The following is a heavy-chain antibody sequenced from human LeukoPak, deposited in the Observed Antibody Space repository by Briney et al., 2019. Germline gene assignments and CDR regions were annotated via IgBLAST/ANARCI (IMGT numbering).Heavy chain of an antibody. CDR3: AKDIEVAITGHYFDL. V-gene: IGHV3-23*01. Sequence: GGSLRLSCAASGFTFSSYAISWVRQAPGQGLEWLSAISGSGFSTHYADSVKGRFTISRDNSKTTLFLQMNSLRAEDTALYYCAKDIEVAITGHYFDLWGRGTLVAVSS. CDR1: GFTFSSYA. CDR2: ISGSGFST. J-gene: IGHJ2*01. D-gene: IGHD3-22*01.